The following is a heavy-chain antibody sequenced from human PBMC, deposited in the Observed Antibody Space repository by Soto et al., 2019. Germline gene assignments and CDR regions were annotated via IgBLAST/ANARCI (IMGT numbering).Heavy chain of an antibody. CDR3: ASRGPYYYYGMDV. V-gene: IGHV4-34*01. CDR1: GGSFSGYY. J-gene: IGHJ6*02. Sequence: SEILSLTCAVYGGSFSGYYWSWIRQPPGKGLEWIGEINHSGSTNYNPSLKSRVTISVDTSKNQFSLKLSSVTAADTAVYYCASRGPYYYYGMDVWGQGTTVTVSS. CDR2: INHSGST.